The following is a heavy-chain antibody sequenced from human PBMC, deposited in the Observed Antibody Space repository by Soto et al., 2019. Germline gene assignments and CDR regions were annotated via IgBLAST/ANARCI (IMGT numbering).Heavy chain of an antibody. J-gene: IGHJ4*02. D-gene: IGHD1-26*01. CDR2: ISAYNGNT. CDR1: GYTFTSYG. CDR3: ARGGGSYYRGSYFDY. V-gene: IGHV1-18*01. Sequence: WASVKVSCKASGYTFTSYGISWVRQAPGQGLEWMGWISAYNGNTNYAQKLQGRVTMTTDTSTSTAYMELRSLRSDDTAVYYCARGGGSYYRGSYFDYWGQGTLVTVSS.